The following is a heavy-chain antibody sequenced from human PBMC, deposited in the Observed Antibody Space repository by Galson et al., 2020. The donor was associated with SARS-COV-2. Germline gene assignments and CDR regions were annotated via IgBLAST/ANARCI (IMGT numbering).Heavy chain of an antibody. CDR1: GFTFSSYA. CDR3: AKDEIGAADPLDY. V-gene: IGHV3-23*01. CDR2: ISSGGSRT. J-gene: IGHJ4*02. D-gene: IGHD6-13*01. Sequence: GGSLRLSCAASGFTFSSYAMTWVRQAPGKGLEWVSVISSGGSRTHYADSVKGRVTISRDNSKNMLYLQMNSLRVEDTAVYYCAKDEIGAADPLDYWGQGALVTVSS.